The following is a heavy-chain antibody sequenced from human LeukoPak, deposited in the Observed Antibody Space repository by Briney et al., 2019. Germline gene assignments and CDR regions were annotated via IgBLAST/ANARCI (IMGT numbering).Heavy chain of an antibody. V-gene: IGHV3-74*01. CDR1: GFTFTTYW. J-gene: IGHJ6*02. D-gene: IGHD5-18*01. CDR2: INSDGSIT. Sequence: QPGGSLRLSCAASGFTFTTYWMHWVRQAPGKGLVWVSHINSDGSITSYADSVKGRFTISRDNAKNTLYLQTNSLRAEDTAVYYCARDAVDTANAVWGQGTTVTVSS. CDR3: ARDAVDTANAV.